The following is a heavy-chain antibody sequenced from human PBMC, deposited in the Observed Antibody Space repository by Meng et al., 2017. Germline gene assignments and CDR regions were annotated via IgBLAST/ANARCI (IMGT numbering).Heavy chain of an antibody. V-gene: IGHV1-69*01. Sequence: QVRLGQSVAEVKKAGSVVKVSRKAAGGNFSSYAISWVRQAPGQGLEWTGGIIPIFGTANYAQKFQGRVTITADESTSTAYMELSSLRSEDTAVYYCAREGPCGGDCSGFDYWGQGTLVTVSS. J-gene: IGHJ4*02. CDR3: AREGPCGGDCSGFDY. CDR2: IIPIFGTA. CDR1: GGNFSSYA. D-gene: IGHD2-21*02.